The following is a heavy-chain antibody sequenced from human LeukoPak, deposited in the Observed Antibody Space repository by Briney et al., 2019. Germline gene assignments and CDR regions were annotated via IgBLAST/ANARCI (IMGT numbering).Heavy chain of an antibody. V-gene: IGHV3-23*01. CDR1: GFTFSSYA. Sequence: GGSLRLSCAASGFTFSSYAMSWVRQAPGKGREGVSASCSGGSTYYADSVKGRFTISRDNSKNTLYLQMNSLRAEDTAVYYCAKVGYDSSGYYYNTLQTFDYWGQGTLVTVAS. J-gene: IGHJ4*02. CDR2: SCSGGST. D-gene: IGHD3-22*01. CDR3: AKVGYDSSGYYYNTLQTFDY.